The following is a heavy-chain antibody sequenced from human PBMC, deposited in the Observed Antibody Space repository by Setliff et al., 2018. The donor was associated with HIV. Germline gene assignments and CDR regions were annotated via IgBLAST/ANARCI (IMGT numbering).Heavy chain of an antibody. CDR1: EYTFTNYY. J-gene: IGHJ6*02. D-gene: IGHD3-22*01. CDR2: MNPSGGST. V-gene: IGHV1-46*01. Sequence: ASVKVSCKASEYTFTNYYTHWVRQGPGQGLEWVGIMNPSGGSTTYAQKFQDRVTMTRDTSTSTGYMELRSLRSEDTAVYYCARGSDASGYYPIYYYCGMDVWGQGTTVTVS. CDR3: ARGSDASGYYPIYYYCGMDV.